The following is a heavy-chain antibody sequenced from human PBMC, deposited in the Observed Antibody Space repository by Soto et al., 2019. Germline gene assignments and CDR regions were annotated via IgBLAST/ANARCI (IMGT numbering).Heavy chain of an antibody. J-gene: IGHJ6*02. V-gene: IGHV3-48*03. CDR1: GFTFSTYH. Sequence: EVQLVESGGGLVQPGGSLILSCAASGFTFSTYHMNWVRQAPGKGLEWVSYIHSGGSRIYYADSVKGRFTISRDNAKNSLYLQMNSLRAEDTAVYYCAREGSTVTTNSHYAMDVWGQGTTVTVSS. CDR3: AREGSTVTTNSHYAMDV. CDR2: IHSGGSRI. D-gene: IGHD4-17*01.